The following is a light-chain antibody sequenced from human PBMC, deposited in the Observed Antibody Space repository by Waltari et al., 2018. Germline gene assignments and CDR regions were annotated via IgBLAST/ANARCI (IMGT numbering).Light chain of an antibody. CDR2: WAS. CDR1: QSVLYSSDNKNY. V-gene: IGKV4-1*01. Sequence: DIVMTQSPDSLAVSLGERATINCKSSQSVLYSSDNKNYLGWYQQKPGHPPKLLISWASTLESGVPDRFSGSGSGTDFTLTISSLQAEDVAVYYCQQYYSDPNNFGQGTKLEIE. J-gene: IGKJ2*01. CDR3: QQYYSDPNN.